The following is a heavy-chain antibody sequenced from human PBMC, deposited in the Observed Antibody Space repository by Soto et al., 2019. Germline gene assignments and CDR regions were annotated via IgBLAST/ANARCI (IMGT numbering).Heavy chain of an antibody. CDR2: IIPIFGTA. Sequence: QVQLVQSGAEVKKPGSSVKVSCKASGGTFSSYAISWVRQAPGQGLEWMGGIIPIFGTANYAQKFQGRVTITPDQSTSTAYTELSSRGSEDTAVHYCARAAPYCRGGSCYPGPGFDPWGQGTLVTVSS. CDR1: GGTFSSYA. CDR3: ARAAPYCRGGSCYPGPGFDP. J-gene: IGHJ5*02. D-gene: IGHD2-15*01. V-gene: IGHV1-69*05.